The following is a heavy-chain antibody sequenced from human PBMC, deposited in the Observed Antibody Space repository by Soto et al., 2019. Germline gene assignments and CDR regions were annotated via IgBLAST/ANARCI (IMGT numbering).Heavy chain of an antibody. Sequence: PGGSLRLSSAAAGFTFSSYAVIWFRQAPGKGLEGVSAISGSGGSTYYGGPLKGRFTIHRDNSKNPLYLHMNSLRAADTAVYYCAKDRAVTTSTSRGIDVWGQGTTVTVSS. CDR3: AKDRAVTTSTSRGIDV. V-gene: IGHV3-23*01. D-gene: IGHD4-17*01. CDR1: GFTFSSYA. J-gene: IGHJ6*02. CDR2: ISGSGGST.